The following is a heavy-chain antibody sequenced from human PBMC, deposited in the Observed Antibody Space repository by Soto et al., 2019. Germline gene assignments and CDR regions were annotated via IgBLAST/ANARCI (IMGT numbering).Heavy chain of an antibody. V-gene: IGHV3-74*03. J-gene: IGHJ4*02. CDR2: INGDGTDT. CDR3: AREVGRGSGSYYLDY. Sequence: EVQLVESGGGLVQPGGSLRLSCAASGFTFSMYWMHWVRQAPGKGLLWVSRINGDGTDTTYADSVKGRFTISRDNAKNTVYLQMMGLRAEDTAVYYCAREVGRGSGSYYLDYWGQETLVTVSS. D-gene: IGHD3-16*01. CDR1: GFTFSMYW.